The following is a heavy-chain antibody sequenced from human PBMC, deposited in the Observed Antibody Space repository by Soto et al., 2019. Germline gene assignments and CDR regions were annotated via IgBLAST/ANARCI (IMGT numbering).Heavy chain of an antibody. J-gene: IGHJ6*02. CDR2: IIPIFGTA. CDR1: GGTFSSYA. CDR3: ARDLDSSRKYYYYGMDV. D-gene: IGHD6-13*01. Sequence: SVKVSCKASGGTFSSYAISWVRQAPGQGLEWMGGIIPIFGTANYAQKFQGRVTITADESTSTAYMELSSLRSEDTAVYYCARDLDSSRKYYYYGMDVWGQGTTVTV. V-gene: IGHV1-69*13.